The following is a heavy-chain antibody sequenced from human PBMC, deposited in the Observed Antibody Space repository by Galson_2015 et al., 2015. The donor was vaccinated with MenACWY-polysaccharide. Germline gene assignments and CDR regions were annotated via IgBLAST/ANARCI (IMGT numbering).Heavy chain of an antibody. Sequence: SLRLSCAASGFTFGDYAMAWFRQAPGKGLEWVGFIRCKASGETTGYAASVKGRFTISRDDSKSTAYLQTNSLQTEDTAIYYCTRDRPIDYWGQGTLVTVSS. CDR1: GFTFGDYA. J-gene: IGHJ4*02. CDR3: TRDRPIDY. V-gene: IGHV3-49*03. CDR2: IRCKASGETT.